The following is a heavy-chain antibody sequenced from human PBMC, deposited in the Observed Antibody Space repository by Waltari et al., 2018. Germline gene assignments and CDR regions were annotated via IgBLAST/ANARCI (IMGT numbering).Heavy chain of an antibody. CDR2: ISYSGTII. CDR1: GFTFSSYE. CDR3: VRDITTASRHVLDV. Sequence: EVQLVESGGGLVQPGGSLRLSCAASGFTFSSYEMNWVRQAPGKRLEWFSYISYSGTIIFYADSVTGRFTVSRDNAKNSLYLQMNSLRVEDTAVYYCVRDITTASRHVLDVWGQGTMVTVSS. J-gene: IGHJ3*01. V-gene: IGHV3-48*03. D-gene: IGHD3-10*01.